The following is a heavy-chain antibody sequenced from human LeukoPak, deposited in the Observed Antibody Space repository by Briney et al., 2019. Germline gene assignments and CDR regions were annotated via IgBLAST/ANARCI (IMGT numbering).Heavy chain of an antibody. V-gene: IGHV1-18*01. CDR2: ISAYNGNT. J-gene: IGHJ3*02. CDR1: GYTFTTYV. CDR3: ARPHDRGGRDAFDI. Sequence: ASVKVSCKTSGYTFTTYVFNWVRQAPGQGLEWMGWISAYNGNTNYAQNLQGRVTMTRDTSISTAYMELSRLRSDDTAVYYCARPHDRGGRDAFDIWGQGTMVTVSS. D-gene: IGHD3-22*01.